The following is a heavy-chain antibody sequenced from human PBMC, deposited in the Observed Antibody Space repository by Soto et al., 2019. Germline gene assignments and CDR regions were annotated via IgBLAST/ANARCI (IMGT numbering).Heavy chain of an antibody. V-gene: IGHV4-34*01. CDR3: ARGAIAAAGTAGYFQH. CDR2: INHSGST. Sequence: QVQLQQWGAGLLKPSETLSLTCAVYGGSFNGYYWSWIRQPPGKGLEWIGEINHSGSTNYNPSLKSRVTRSVDASKNQFALKVSSVTAADTAVYYCARGAIAAAGTAGYFQHWGQGTPVTVSS. J-gene: IGHJ1*01. D-gene: IGHD6-13*01. CDR1: GGSFNGYY.